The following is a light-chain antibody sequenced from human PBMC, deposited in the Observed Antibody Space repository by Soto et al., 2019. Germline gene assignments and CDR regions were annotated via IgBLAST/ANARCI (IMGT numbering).Light chain of an antibody. CDR1: SSDVGGYIY. CDR2: EVS. CDR3: SSYRSNSALHV. J-gene: IGLJ1*01. Sequence: QSVLTQPASVSGSPGQSISISCTGTSSDVGGYIYVSWYQQDPGKAPKLLIYEVSHRPSEVSNRFSGSKSGNTASLTISGRQDDDEADYYCSSYRSNSALHVFGAGTKRTVL. V-gene: IGLV2-14*01.